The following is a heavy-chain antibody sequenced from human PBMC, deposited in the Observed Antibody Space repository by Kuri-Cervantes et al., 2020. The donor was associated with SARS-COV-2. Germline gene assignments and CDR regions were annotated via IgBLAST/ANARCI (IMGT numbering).Heavy chain of an antibody. CDR1: GFTFSSYG. CDR3: ARGPYYDILTGYYTRRHYYGMDV. D-gene: IGHD3-9*01. Sequence: GGSLRLSCAASGFTFSSYGMHWVRQAPGKGLEWVAVIWYDGSNKYYADSVKGRFTISRDNSKNTLYLQMNSLRAEDTAVYYCARGPYYDILTGYYTRRHYYGMDVWGQGTTVTVSS. J-gene: IGHJ6*02. CDR2: IWYDGSNK. V-gene: IGHV3-33*01.